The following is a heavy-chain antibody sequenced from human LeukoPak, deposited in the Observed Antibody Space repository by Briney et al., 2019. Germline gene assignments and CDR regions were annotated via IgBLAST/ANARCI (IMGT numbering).Heavy chain of an antibody. D-gene: IGHD3-10*01. Sequence: ASVSVTCKASGYTFNGYYIHWMRQAPGQGLEWLGWINPASGDTDYGQKFQGRVSMTRDTSIATAYMELTGLAPDDTAVYYCARDRGPSYDSGIYFQYYFHFWGQGTLVTVSS. CDR3: ARDRGPSYDSGIYFQYYFHF. CDR2: INPASGDT. J-gene: IGHJ4*02. V-gene: IGHV1-2*02. CDR1: GYTFNGYY.